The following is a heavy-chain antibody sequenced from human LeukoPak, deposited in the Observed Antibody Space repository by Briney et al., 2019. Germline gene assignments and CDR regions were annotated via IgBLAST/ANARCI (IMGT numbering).Heavy chain of an antibody. CDR2: SGNKANSYTT. D-gene: IGHD3-22*01. CDR1: GSTFSDHY. V-gene: IGHV3-72*01. Sequence: GGSLRLSCEASGSTFSDHYMDWVRQAPGKGLEWVGRSGNKANSYTTEYAASVKGRFTISRDDSKNSLYLQMDSLKTEDTAVYYCARSGRGYYDSSGLFDYWGQGTLVTVSS. J-gene: IGHJ4*02. CDR3: ARSGRGYYDSSGLFDY.